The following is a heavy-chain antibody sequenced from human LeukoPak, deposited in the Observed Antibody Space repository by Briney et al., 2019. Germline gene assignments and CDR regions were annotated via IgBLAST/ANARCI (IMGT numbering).Heavy chain of an antibody. CDR1: GYSFTSYW. V-gene: IGHV5-51*01. J-gene: IGHJ3*02. CDR2: IYPGDSDT. D-gene: IGHD5-12*01. CDR3: ASQWSYDSSPILGSSDAFDI. Sequence: GESLKISCKGSGYSFTSYWIGWVRQMPGKGLEWMGIIYPGDSDTRYSPSFQGQVTISADKSISTAYLQWSSLKASDTAMYYCASQWSYDSSPILGSSDAFDIWGQGTMVTVSS.